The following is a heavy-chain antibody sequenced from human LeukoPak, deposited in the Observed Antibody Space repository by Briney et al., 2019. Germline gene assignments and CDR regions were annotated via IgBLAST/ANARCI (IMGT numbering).Heavy chain of an antibody. V-gene: IGHV3-23*01. J-gene: IGHJ4*02. CDR2: ISGSGGST. CDR3: AKDRGGYNWNY. D-gene: IGHD5-24*01. CDR1: GFTFSSYA. Sequence: VGSLRLSCAASGFTFSSYAMSWVRQAPGKGLEWVSAISGSGGSTYYADSVKGRFTISRDNSKNTLYLQMNSLRAEDTAVYYCAKDRGGYNWNYWGQGTLVTVSS.